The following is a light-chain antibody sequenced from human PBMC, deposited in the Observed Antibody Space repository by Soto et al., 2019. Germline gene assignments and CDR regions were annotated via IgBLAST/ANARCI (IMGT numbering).Light chain of an antibody. Sequence: APATLSLSPGERATLSSRASQSVSSYLAWYQQKPGQPPRLLIYGASSRATGTPDRFSGSGSGTDFTLTISRLEPEDFAVYYCQQYGSSSRTFGQGTKVDI. CDR1: QSVSSY. J-gene: IGKJ1*01. CDR2: GAS. CDR3: QQYGSSSRT. V-gene: IGKV3-20*01.